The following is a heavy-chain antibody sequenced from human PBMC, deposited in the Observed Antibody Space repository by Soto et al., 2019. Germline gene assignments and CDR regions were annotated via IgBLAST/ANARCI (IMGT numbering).Heavy chain of an antibody. Sequence: SETLSLTCTVSGGSISSYYWSWIRQPPGKGLEWIGYIYYSGSTNYDPSLKSRVTISVDTSITTAYMDLARLRPDDTAIFYCARGAQGFFPVSGIYFYFDHWGQGTPVTVSS. CDR1: GGSISSYY. D-gene: IGHD3-22*01. V-gene: IGHV4-59*01. CDR2: IYYSGST. CDR3: ARGAQGFFPVSGIYFYFDH. J-gene: IGHJ4*02.